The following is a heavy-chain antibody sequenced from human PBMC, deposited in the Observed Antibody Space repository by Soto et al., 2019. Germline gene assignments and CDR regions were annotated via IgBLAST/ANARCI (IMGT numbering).Heavy chain of an antibody. Sequence: EVQLVESGGGLVQPGESLRLSCAASGFTVSNYHMTWVRQAPGKGLEWVSAGYADGATSHADSVKDRFTVSRDNSSNTLNLQMRGLRAEGTAVCYCARWGGGLDYWGQGTLVTVSS. D-gene: IGHD3-16*01. CDR2: GYADGAT. CDR3: ARWGGGLDY. V-gene: IGHV3-66*01. CDR1: GFTVSNYH. J-gene: IGHJ4*02.